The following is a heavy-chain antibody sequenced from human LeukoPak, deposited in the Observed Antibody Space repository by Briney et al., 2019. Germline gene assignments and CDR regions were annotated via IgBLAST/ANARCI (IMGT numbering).Heavy chain of an antibody. CDR3: AKDRSCTNDICHGDFDY. V-gene: IGHV3-23*01. J-gene: IGHJ4*02. CDR1: AFTFSSYA. Sequence: GGSLRLSCAASAFTFSSYAVSWVRQAPGKGLEWVSSISGSGGSTYSADSVKGRFTISRDNSKNTLYLQMNSLRAEDTALYYCAKDRSCTNDICHGDFDYWGQGTLVTVSS. D-gene: IGHD2-8*01. CDR2: ISGSGGST.